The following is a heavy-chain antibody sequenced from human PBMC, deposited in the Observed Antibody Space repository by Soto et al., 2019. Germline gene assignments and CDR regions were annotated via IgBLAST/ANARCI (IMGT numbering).Heavy chain of an antibody. CDR3: ATDDGLAYCGGDCSS. Sequence: QVQLVQSGAEVKKPGSSVKVSCKASGGTFSSYTISWVRQAPGQGLEWMGRIIPIVGITKYAQKFQGRVTLTADNSTSTAYMELSRLRSEDTAVYYCATDDGLAYCGGDCSSWGQGTLVTVSS. CDR1: GGTFSSYT. V-gene: IGHV1-69*02. CDR2: IIPIVGIT. J-gene: IGHJ4*02. D-gene: IGHD2-21*02.